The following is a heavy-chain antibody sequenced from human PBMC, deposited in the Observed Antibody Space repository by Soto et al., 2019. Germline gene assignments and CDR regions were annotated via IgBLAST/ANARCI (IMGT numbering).Heavy chain of an antibody. CDR1: GGTFSSYA. Sequence: ASVKVSCKASGGTFSSYAISWVRQAPGQGLEWMGGIIPILGTANYAQKFQGRVTITADESTSTAYMELSSLRSEDTAVYYCARDPTDGSGNDDFDYWGQGTLVTVSS. J-gene: IGHJ4*02. D-gene: IGHD3-10*01. CDR3: ARDPTDGSGNDDFDY. V-gene: IGHV1-69*13. CDR2: IIPILGTA.